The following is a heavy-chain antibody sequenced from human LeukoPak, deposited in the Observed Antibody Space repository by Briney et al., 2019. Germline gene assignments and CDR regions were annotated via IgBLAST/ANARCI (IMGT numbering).Heavy chain of an antibody. CDR2: INPNSGGT. D-gene: IGHD1-7*01. Sequence: DSVKVSCKASGYTFTGYYMHWVRQAPGQGLEWMGRINPNSGGTNYAQKLQGRVTMTRDTSISTAYMELSRLRSDDTAVYYCARPDYPITGTTESMPDEVNDYWGQGTLVTVSS. V-gene: IGHV1-2*06. J-gene: IGHJ4*02. CDR1: GYTFTGYY. CDR3: ARPDYPITGTTESMPDEVNDY.